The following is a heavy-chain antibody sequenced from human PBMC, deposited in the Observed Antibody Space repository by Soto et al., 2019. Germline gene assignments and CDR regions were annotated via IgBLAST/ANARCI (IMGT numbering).Heavy chain of an antibody. Sequence: SETLSLTCAVYGGSFSGYYWSWIRQPPGKGLEWIGEINHSGSTNYNPSLKSRVTISVDTSKNQFSLKLSSVTGADTAVYYCARVGRWLQWEYYFDYWGQGPLVTSSS. J-gene: IGHJ4*02. CDR2: INHSGST. V-gene: IGHV4-34*01. D-gene: IGHD5-12*01. CDR1: GGSFSGYY. CDR3: ARVGRWLQWEYYFDY.